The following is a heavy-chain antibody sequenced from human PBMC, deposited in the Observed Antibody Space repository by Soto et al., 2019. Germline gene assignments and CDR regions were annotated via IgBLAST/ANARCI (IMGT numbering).Heavy chain of an antibody. CDR3: AKDPELGIRLGWFDP. CDR2: ISGSGGST. V-gene: IGHV3-23*01. J-gene: IGHJ5*02. CDR1: GFTFSSYA. D-gene: IGHD7-27*01. Sequence: GGSLRLSCAASGFTFSSYAMSWVRQAPGKGLEWVSAISGSGGSTYYADSMKGRFTISRDNSKNTLYLQMNSLRAEDTAVYYCAKDPELGIRLGWFDPWGQGTLVTVSS.